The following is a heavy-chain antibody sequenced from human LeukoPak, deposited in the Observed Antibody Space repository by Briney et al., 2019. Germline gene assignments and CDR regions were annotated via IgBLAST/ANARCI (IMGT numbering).Heavy chain of an antibody. CDR1: GFTFRRFW. D-gene: IGHD3-22*01. V-gene: IGHV3-7*01. CDR2: IKQDGSEQ. J-gene: IGHJ3*01. CDR3: ARDTEMLYYDANGYHA. Sequence: PGGSLRLSCAASGFTFRRFWMSWVRQAPGKGLEWVANIKQDGSEQYYVDSEKGRFTISRDNAKNSLYLQMNSLRAEDTAVYYCARDTEMLYYDANGYHAWGQGTMVTVSS.